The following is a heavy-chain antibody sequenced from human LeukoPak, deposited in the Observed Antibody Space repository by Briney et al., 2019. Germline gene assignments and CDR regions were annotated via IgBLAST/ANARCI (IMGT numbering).Heavy chain of an antibody. CDR2: INPSGGST. D-gene: IGHD3-10*01. J-gene: IGHJ3*02. CDR1: GYTFTSYY. CDR3: AREYTMVRGVIKGSDAFDI. Sequence: ASVKASCKASGYTFTSYYMHWVRQAPGQGLEWMGIINPSGGSTSYAQKFQGRVTMTRDTSTSTVYMELSSLRSEDTAVYYCAREYTMVRGVIKGSDAFDIWGQGTMVTVSS. V-gene: IGHV1-46*01.